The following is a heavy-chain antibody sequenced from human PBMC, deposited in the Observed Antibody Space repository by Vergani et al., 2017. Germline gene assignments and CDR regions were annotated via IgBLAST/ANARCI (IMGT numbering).Heavy chain of an antibody. V-gene: IGHV4-39*01. CDR3: ATPGYYDSSGYYSY. CDR1: GGSISSSSYY. J-gene: IGHJ4*02. CDR2: IYYSGST. Sequence: QLQLQESGPGLVKPSETLSLTCTVSGGSISSSSYYWGWIRQPPGKGLEWIGSIYYSGSTYYNPSLKSRVTISVETSKNQFSLKLSSVTAADTAVYYCATPGYYDSSGYYSYWGQGTLVTVSS. D-gene: IGHD3-22*01.